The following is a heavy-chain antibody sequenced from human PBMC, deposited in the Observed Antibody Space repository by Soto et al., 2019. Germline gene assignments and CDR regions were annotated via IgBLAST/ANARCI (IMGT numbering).Heavy chain of an antibody. V-gene: IGHV4-31*03. CDR1: GGSISSGGYY. J-gene: IGHJ4*02. D-gene: IGHD5-12*01. CDR2: IYYSGST. Sequence: SETLSLTCTVSGGSISSGGYYWSWIRQHPGKGLEWIGYIYYSGSTYYNPSLKSRVTISVDTSKNQFSLKLSSVTAADTAVYYWARDLTFGGFVDWGQGTLVTVSS. CDR3: ARDLTFGGFVD.